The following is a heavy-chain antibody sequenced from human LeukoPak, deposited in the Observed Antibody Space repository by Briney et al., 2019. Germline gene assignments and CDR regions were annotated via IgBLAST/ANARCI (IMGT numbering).Heavy chain of an antibody. CDR1: GGSISSYY. CDR3: ARRNYYDYLDAFDI. V-gene: IGHV4-34*01. D-gene: IGHD3-22*01. Sequence: SETLSLTCTVSGGSISSYYWSWIRQPPGKGLEWIGEINHSGSTNYNPSLKSRVIISVDTSKNQFSLKLSSVTAADTAVYYCARRNYYDYLDAFDIWGQGTMVTVSS. CDR2: INHSGST. J-gene: IGHJ3*02.